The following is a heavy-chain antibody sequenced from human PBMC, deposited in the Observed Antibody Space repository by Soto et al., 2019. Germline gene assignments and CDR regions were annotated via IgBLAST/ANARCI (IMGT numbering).Heavy chain of an antibody. CDR2: IYHSGRT. V-gene: IGHV4-30-2*01. CDR3: ARGPDY. J-gene: IGHJ4*02. Sequence: SDTLSLTCAVSGGSISSRGYSWSWVRQPPGKGLEWIGYIYHSGRTYYNPSLKSRVTISVDRSKNQFSLKLSSVTAADTAVYYCARGPDYWGQGTLVTVS. CDR1: GGSISSRGYS.